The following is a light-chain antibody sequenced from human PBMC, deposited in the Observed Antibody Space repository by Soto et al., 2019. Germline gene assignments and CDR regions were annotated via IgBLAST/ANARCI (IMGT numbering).Light chain of an antibody. J-gene: IGKJ2*01. CDR3: KRYNTWTG. Sequence: EIVMTQSPATLSVSPGERATLSCRASQNISTNLAWYQQKHGQAPRLLMYGASTRATGIPARFSGSGSGTEYTLTIKSLQYEDFAVYYCKRYNTWTGFGQGTKLEIK. V-gene: IGKV3-15*01. CDR1: QNISTN. CDR2: GAS.